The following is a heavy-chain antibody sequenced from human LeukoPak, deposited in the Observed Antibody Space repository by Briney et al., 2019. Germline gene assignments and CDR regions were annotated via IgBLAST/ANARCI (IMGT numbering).Heavy chain of an antibody. D-gene: IGHD1-7*01. CDR1: GGSISGYY. J-gene: IGHJ3*02. Sequence: SETLSLTCSVSGGSISGYYWTWIRQPAGKGLEWIGRVYTSGSTHYNPSLKSRLTMSADTSKNQFSLKLSSVTAADTAVYYCARLITGTTTAFDIWGQGTMVTVSS. CDR3: ARLITGTTTAFDI. V-gene: IGHV4-4*07. CDR2: VYTSGST.